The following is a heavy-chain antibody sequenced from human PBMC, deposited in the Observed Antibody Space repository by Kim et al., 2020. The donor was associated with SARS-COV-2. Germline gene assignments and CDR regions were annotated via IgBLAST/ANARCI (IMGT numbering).Heavy chain of an antibody. CDR2: IKQDGSEK. D-gene: IGHD1-1*01. Sequence: GGSLRLSCAASGFTFSSYWMSWVRQAPGKGLEWVANIKQDGSEKYYVDSVKGRFTISRDNAKNSLYLQMNSLRAEDTAVYYCAREGTGGPAEFDYWGQGTLVTVSS. CDR1: GFTFSSYW. J-gene: IGHJ4*02. V-gene: IGHV3-7*03. CDR3: AREGTGGPAEFDY.